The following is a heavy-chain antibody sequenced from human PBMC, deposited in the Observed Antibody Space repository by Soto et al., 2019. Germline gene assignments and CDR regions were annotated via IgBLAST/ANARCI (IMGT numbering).Heavy chain of an antibody. V-gene: IGHV4-59*01. J-gene: IGHJ4*02. Sequence: SETLSLTCTVSGGSISSYYWSWIRQPPGKGLEWIGYIYYSGSTNYNPSLKSRVTISVDTSKNQFSLKLSSVTAADTAVYYCARDKSGYDYWGQGTLVTVSS. CDR2: IYYSGST. CDR1: GGSISSYY. D-gene: IGHD5-12*01. CDR3: ARDKSGYDY.